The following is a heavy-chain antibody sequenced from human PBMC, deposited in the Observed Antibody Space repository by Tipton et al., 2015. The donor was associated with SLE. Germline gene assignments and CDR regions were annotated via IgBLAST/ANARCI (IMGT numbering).Heavy chain of an antibody. D-gene: IGHD3-22*01. CDR3: AGDQYDSSGYYYPPHFDY. J-gene: IGHJ4*02. CDR2: IYYSGST. Sequence: TLSLTCTVSGGSISSYYWSWLRQPPGKGLDWIGYIYYSGSTNYNPSLKSRVTISVDTSKDQFSLKLSSVTAADTAVYYCAGDQYDSSGYYYPPHFDYWGQGTLVTVSS. CDR1: GGSISSYY. V-gene: IGHV4-59*08.